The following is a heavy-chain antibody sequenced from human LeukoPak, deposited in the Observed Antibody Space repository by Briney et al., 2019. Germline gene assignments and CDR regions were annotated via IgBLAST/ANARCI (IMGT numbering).Heavy chain of an antibody. V-gene: IGHV4-30-2*01. CDR2: IYHIRST. Sequence: SETLSLTCAVSGRSISSGGCSWGWLRQPPGKGLEWIGYIYHIRSTYYNPSLKSRVTISVDRSKNQFSLKLSSVTAADTAVYYCARLPRSMVFDYWGQGTLVTVSS. J-gene: IGHJ4*02. CDR1: GRSISSGGCS. CDR3: ARLPRSMVFDY. D-gene: IGHD3-10*01.